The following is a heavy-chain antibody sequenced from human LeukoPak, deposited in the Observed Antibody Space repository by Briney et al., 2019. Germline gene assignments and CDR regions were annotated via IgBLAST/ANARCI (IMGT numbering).Heavy chain of an antibody. D-gene: IGHD3-10*01. CDR2: INHSGST. Sequence: SETLSLTCAVYGGSFSGYYWSWIRQPPGKGLEWIGGINHSGSTNYNPSLKSRVTISVDTSKNQFSLKLSSMTAADTAVYYCARPGQLGSLYYGMDVWGQGTTVTVSS. J-gene: IGHJ6*02. V-gene: IGHV4-34*01. CDR1: GGSFSGYY. CDR3: ARPGQLGSLYYGMDV.